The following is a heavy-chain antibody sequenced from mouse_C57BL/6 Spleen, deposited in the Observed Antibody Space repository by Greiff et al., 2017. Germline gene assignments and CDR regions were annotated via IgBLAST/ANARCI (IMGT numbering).Heavy chain of an antibody. CDR1: GFTFSDYG. J-gene: IGHJ2*01. CDR2: ISSGSSTL. D-gene: IGHD1-1*01. Sequence: EVKLQESGGGLVKPGGSLKLSCAASGFTFSDYGMHWVRQAPEKGLEWVAYISSGSSTLYSADTVKGRFTIARDNAKNTLFLQMTSLRSEDTAMYYCARGYYGSEYCDYWGQGTTLTVSS. V-gene: IGHV5-17*01. CDR3: ARGYYGSEYCDY.